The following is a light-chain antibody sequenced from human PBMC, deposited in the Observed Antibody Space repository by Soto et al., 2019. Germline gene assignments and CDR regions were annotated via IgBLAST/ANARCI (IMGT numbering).Light chain of an antibody. CDR1: QSIASY. J-gene: IGKJ2*01. CDR2: AAS. V-gene: IGKV1-39*01. CDR3: QETYRSPVT. Sequence: DVQMTQSPSSLSASVGHRVTSTCRASQSIASYLNWYQQRPGKAPKLLIYAASNLESGVPSRFSGSGSETDFTLTISSLQPEDFATYYCQETYRSPVTFGQGTKVEIK.